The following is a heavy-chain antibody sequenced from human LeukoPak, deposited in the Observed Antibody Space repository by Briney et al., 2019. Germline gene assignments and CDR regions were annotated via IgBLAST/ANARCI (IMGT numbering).Heavy chain of an antibody. CDR1: GGSISSYY. J-gene: IGHJ3*01. CDR2: IYFSGST. D-gene: IGHD6-19*01. Sequence: PSETLSLTCTVSGGSISSYYWSWIRQPPGKGLEWIGYIYFSGSTNYNPSLKSRVTISVDTSKNQFSLRLTSVTAADTAVYYCARHIPVSYDAFDLWGRGTTVTVSS. CDR3: ARHIPVSYDAFDL. V-gene: IGHV4-59*08.